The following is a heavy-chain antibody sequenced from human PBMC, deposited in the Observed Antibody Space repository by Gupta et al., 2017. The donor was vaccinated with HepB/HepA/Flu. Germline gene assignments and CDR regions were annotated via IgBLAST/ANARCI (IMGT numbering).Heavy chain of an antibody. V-gene: IGHV1-69*01. CDR3: ARDEGLDYGGNTEGNWFDP. CDR2: IIPIFGTA. Sequence: QVQLVQSGAEVKKPGSSVKVSCKASGGTFSSYAISWVRQAPGQGLEWMGGIIPIFGTANYAQKFQGRVTITADESTSTAYMELSSLRSEDTAVYYCARDEGLDYGGNTEGNWFDPWGQGTLVTVSS. J-gene: IGHJ5*02. D-gene: IGHD4-17*01. CDR1: GGTFSSYA.